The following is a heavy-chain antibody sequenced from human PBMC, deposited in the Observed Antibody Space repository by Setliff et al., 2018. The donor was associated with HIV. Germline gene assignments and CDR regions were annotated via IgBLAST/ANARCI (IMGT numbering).Heavy chain of an antibody. CDR1: GVSLISANYH. D-gene: IGHD3-3*01. CDR3: ARPGSLFYWVDP. J-gene: IGHJ5*02. Sequence: ETLSLTCSVSGVSLISANYHWAWIRQPPGKGLEWIGSIYYNGTAYYNPSLKSRVTMSIDTSKSQFSLKLNSVTAADTAVYYCARPGSLFYWVDPWGQGTLVTVSS. CDR2: IYYNGTA. V-gene: IGHV4-39*01.